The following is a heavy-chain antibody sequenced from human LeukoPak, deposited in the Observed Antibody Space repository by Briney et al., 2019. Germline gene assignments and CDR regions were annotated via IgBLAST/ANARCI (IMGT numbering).Heavy chain of an antibody. CDR3: VSVLSGGSKE. V-gene: IGHV3-74*01. D-gene: IGHD2-15*01. CDR2: IISEESLR. CDR1: GFTLSRFW. J-gene: IGHJ4*02. Sequence: GGSLRLSCAVSGFTLSRFWMQWVREAAGTGRVWVSSIISEESLRSYAASVKGRFTISRDNAKNTRYLKMNSLRAEDRAVYYCVSVLSGGSKEWGQGTLVTVSS.